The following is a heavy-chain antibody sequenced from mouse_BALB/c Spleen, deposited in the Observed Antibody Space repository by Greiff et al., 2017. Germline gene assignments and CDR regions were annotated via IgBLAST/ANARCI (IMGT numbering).Heavy chain of an antibody. J-gene: IGHJ4*01. D-gene: IGHD1-1*01. CDR2: IWGDGST. CDR1: GFSLTGYG. Sequence: QVQLQQSGPGLVAPSQSLSITCTVSGFSLTGYGVNWVRQPPGKGLEWLGMIWGDGSTDYNSALKSRLSISKDNSKSQVFLKMNSLQTDDTARYYCARGDYYGSSLYAMDYWGQGTSVTVSS. V-gene: IGHV2-6-7*01. CDR3: ARGDYYGSSLYAMDY.